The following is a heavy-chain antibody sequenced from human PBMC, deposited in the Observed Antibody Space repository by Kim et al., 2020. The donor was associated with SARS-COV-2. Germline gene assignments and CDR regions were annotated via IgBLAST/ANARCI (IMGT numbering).Heavy chain of an antibody. V-gene: IGHV3-66*01. Sequence: GGSLRLSCAPSGFSVRNTDLSWVRQAPGKGLEWVSLIYSGGRTFYAASVMGRFALSKDNSKDTLYLQMNSLGAEDTAVYYCARAGYYGSSGHSFDFPFDVWGQGTRVTVSS. CDR1: GFSVRNTD. CDR2: IYSGGRT. D-gene: IGHD3-22*01. J-gene: IGHJ4*02. CDR3: ARAGYYGSSGHSFDFPFDV.